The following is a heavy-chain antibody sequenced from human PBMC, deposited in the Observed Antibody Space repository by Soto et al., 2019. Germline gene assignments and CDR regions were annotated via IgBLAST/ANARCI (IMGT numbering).Heavy chain of an antibody. Sequence: ASVKASCKVSGYTLTELSMNWVRQAPGKGLEGMGGFDPEDGETIDAQKFQGRVTMTEDTSTDTAYMELSSLRSEDTAVYYCATERVLIGTEFNWFDPWGQGTLVTVSS. J-gene: IGHJ5*02. CDR3: ATERVLIGTEFNWFDP. V-gene: IGHV1-24*01. D-gene: IGHD3-22*01. CDR2: FDPEDGET. CDR1: GYTLTELS.